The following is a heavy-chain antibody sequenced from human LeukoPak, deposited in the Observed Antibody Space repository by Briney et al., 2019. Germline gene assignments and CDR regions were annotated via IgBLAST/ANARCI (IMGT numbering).Heavy chain of an antibody. CDR3: VRHTSYGHFDY. CDR1: GGSFSGYY. J-gene: IGHJ4*02. D-gene: IGHD3-10*01. Sequence: PSETLSLTCAVYGGSFSGYYWSWIRQPPGKGLEWIGYIYYSGSTNYNPSLKSRVTISVDTSKNQFSLKLNSVTAADTAVYYCVRHTSYGHFDYWGQGTLVTVSS. CDR2: IYYSGST. V-gene: IGHV4-59*08.